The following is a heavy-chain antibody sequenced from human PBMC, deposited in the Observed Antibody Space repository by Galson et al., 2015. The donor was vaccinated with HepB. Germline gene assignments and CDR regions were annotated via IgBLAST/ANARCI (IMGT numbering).Heavy chain of an antibody. V-gene: IGHV1-46*01. Sequence: SVKVSCKASGYTFTSYFMHRVRQAPGQGLEWMGIINPSDGFTSYAQKFQGRVTMTRDTSTSTVYVDLTSLRSDDTAVYYCARDDSNDAFDIWGQGTMVTVSS. CDR1: GYTFTSYF. CDR3: ARDDSNDAFDI. CDR2: INPSDGFT. D-gene: IGHD2-21*01. J-gene: IGHJ3*02.